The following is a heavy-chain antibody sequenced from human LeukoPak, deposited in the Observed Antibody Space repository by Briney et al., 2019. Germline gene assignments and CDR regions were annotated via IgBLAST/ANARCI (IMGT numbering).Heavy chain of an antibody. V-gene: IGHV4-39*01. CDR2: IYYSGST. D-gene: IGHD2-15*01. J-gene: IGHJ3*02. CDR1: GGSLTSSRYY. CDR3: AMTLGYCSCGSCYWAAFYI. Sequence: PPETLSLTRTVSGGSLTSSRYYWGWIRQPPGEGLEWIGSIYYSGSTYYNPSLKSRVTLSVDTSKNRFSLKLNSVTAADTAVYYCAMTLGYCSCGSCYWAAFYIWGQGTMVPVSS.